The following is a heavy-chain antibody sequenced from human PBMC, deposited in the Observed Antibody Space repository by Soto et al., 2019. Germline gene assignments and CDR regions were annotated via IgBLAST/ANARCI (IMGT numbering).Heavy chain of an antibody. CDR3: PRGIETGQLDP. CDR2: INPDNGNT. V-gene: IGHV1-3*01. J-gene: IGHJ5*02. Sequence: QVQLVQSGAEVKKPGASVKISCKASGYTFTRYTMNWVRQAPGQRLEWMGWINPDNGNTKSSQKFQDRVIITRDTSASTAYMDLSSLRSEGPAVYYCPRGIETGQLDPWGQGTLVTVSS. CDR1: GYTFTRYT. D-gene: IGHD2-15*01.